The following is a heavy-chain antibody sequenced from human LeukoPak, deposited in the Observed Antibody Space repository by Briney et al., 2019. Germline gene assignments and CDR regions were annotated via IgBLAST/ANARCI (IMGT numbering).Heavy chain of an antibody. CDR2: IIPILGIA. V-gene: IGHV1-69*04. CDR3: ASECSGGSCYPY. J-gene: IGHJ4*02. D-gene: IGHD2-15*01. CDR1: GGTFSSYA. Sequence: ASVKVSCKASGGTFSSYAISWVRQAPGQGLEWMGRIIPILGIANYAQKFQGRVTITADKSTSTAYMELSSLRSEDTAAYYCASECSGGSCYPYWGQGTLVTVSS.